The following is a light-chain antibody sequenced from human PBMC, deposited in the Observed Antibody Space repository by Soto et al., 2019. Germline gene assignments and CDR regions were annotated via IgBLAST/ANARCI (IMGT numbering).Light chain of an antibody. Sequence: QSVLTQPPSVSEAPGQRVTISCTGSSSNIGAGYEAHWYQQVPGTAPKLLIYENNNRPSGVPDRFSGSKSGTSASLAITGLQAEDEDEYYCQSYDSSLSGYVFGTGTKPPS. CDR2: ENN. J-gene: IGLJ1*01. CDR1: SSNIGAGYE. V-gene: IGLV1-40*01. CDR3: QSYDSSLSGYV.